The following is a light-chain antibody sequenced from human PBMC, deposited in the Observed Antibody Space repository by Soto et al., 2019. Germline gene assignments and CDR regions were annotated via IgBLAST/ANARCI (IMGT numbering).Light chain of an antibody. CDR2: EVS. Sequence: QSVLPHPPSASGSPEQSVTISCTGTSSDVGRYNYISWYQQRPGKAPKLIIYEVSKRPSGVPDRLSGFKYGNTASLTVSGLQAEDEADYYCSSYAGNSRYVFGTGTKVTVL. CDR1: SSDVGRYNY. V-gene: IGLV2-8*01. J-gene: IGLJ1*01. CDR3: SSYAGNSRYV.